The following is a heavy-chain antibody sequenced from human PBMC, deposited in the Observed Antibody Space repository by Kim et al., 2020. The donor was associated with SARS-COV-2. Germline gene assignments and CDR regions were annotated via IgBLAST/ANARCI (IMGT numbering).Heavy chain of an antibody. J-gene: IGHJ4*02. CDR1: GYVFTSYG. CDR3: ARGGGGHCSGGACHSGDY. V-gene: IGHV1-18*01. Sequence: ASVKVSCKASGYVFTSYGITWVRQAPGQGLEWMGWISTYSGDTKYAQKLQDKVTMTVDRSATTAYLELRSLRSDDTATYYCARGGGGHCSGGACHSGDYWGQGTRVTVSS. CDR2: ISTYSGDT. D-gene: IGHD2-15*01.